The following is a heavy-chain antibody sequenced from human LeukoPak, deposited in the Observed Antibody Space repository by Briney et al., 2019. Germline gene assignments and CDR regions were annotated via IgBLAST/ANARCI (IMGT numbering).Heavy chain of an antibody. CDR1: GGSISSSSYY. Sequence: SETLSLTCTVSGGSISSSSYYWGWIRQPPGKGLEWIGSIYYSGSTYYNPSLKSRVTISVDTSKNQFSLKLSSVTAADTAVYYCARDRPSVAGSTMYYFDYWGQGTLVTVSS. CDR2: IYYSGST. D-gene: IGHD6-19*01. CDR3: ARDRPSVAGSTMYYFDY. J-gene: IGHJ4*02. V-gene: IGHV4-39*07.